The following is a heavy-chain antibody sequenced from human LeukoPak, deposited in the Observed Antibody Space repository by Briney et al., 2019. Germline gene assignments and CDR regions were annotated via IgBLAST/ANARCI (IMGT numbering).Heavy chain of an antibody. J-gene: IGHJ4*02. CDR3: ARSGGYSSGWLV. Sequence: SETLSLTCTVSGGSISSYYWSWIRQPPGKGMEWIGYIYYSGSTKYNPSLKSRVTISVDTSKNQFSLKLSSVTAADTAVYYCARSGGYSSGWLVWGRGILVAVSS. CDR1: GGSISSYY. D-gene: IGHD6-19*01. V-gene: IGHV4-59*01. CDR2: IYYSGST.